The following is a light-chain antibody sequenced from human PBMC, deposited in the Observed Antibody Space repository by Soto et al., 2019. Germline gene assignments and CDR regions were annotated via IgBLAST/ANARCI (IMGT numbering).Light chain of an antibody. V-gene: IGLV1-40*01. Sequence: QSVLTQPPSVSEAPGQRVTISCTGSSSNIGAGYEAHWYQQVPGTAPKLLIYENNNRPSGVPDRFSGSKSGTSASLAITGLPAEDEAEYYCQSYDRSLSPYVFGTGTQLTVL. CDR2: ENN. J-gene: IGLJ1*01. CDR1: SSNIGAGYE. CDR3: QSYDRSLSPYV.